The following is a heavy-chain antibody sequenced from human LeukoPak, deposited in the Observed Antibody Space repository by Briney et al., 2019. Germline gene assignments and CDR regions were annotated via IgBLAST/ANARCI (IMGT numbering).Heavy chain of an antibody. D-gene: IGHD3-10*01. CDR2: IHNSGTT. Sequence: PSETLSLTCAVSGGPFSGYFWSWIRQPPGKGLEWVGEIHNSGTTNYNPSLNSRVTISEDTSKNQIYLNLRSVNAADTAVYYCARRYYYNLGSFPFDFWGQGTLVTVSS. J-gene: IGHJ4*02. CDR3: ARRYYYNLGSFPFDF. V-gene: IGHV4-34*01. CDR1: GGPFSGYF.